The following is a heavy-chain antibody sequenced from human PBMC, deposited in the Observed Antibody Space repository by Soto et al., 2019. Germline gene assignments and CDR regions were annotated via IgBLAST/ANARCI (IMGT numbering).Heavy chain of an antibody. CDR1: GGTFSSYT. D-gene: IGHD1-7*01. CDR2: IIPILGIA. CDR3: ARDHNGYNWNYEYFDY. Sequence: QVQLVQSGAEVKKPGSSVKVSCKASGGTFSSYTISWVRQAPGQGLEWMGRIIPILGIANYAQKFQGRVTITADKSTSTAYMELSSLRSEDTAVYYCARDHNGYNWNYEYFDYWGQGTLVTVSS. J-gene: IGHJ4*02. V-gene: IGHV1-69*08.